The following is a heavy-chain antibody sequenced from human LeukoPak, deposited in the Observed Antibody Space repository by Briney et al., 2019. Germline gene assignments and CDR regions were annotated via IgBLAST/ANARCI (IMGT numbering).Heavy chain of an antibody. Sequence: SETLSLTCAVYGGSFSGYYWSWSRQPPGKGLEWIGSIYYSGSPYYNPSLKSRVTISVDTSKNQFSLKLSSVTAADTAVYYCAGYRYCSGSSCYLGVGYFDLWGRGTLVTFSS. CDR1: GGSFSGYY. CDR3: AGYRYCSGSSCYLGVGYFDL. J-gene: IGHJ2*01. V-gene: IGHV4-34*01. CDR2: IYYSGSP. D-gene: IGHD2-2*01.